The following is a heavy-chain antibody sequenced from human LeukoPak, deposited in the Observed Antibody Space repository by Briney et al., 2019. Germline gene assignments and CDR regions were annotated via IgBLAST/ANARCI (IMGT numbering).Heavy chain of an antibody. J-gene: IGHJ5*02. CDR3: AKTGEAWASSNWFDP. CDR2: IYSGGST. V-gene: IGHV3-66*02. CDR1: GFTVSSNY. Sequence: GGSLRLSCAASGFTVSSNYMSWVRQAPGKGLEWVSVIYSGGSTYYADSVKGRFTISRDNSKNTLYLQMNSLRAEDTAVYYCAKTGEAWASSNWFDPWGQGTLVTVSS. D-gene: IGHD7-27*01.